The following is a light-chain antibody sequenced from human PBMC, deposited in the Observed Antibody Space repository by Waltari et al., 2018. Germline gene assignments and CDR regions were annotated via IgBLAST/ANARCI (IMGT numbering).Light chain of an antibody. CDR3: QQRSAWPLT. Sequence: EIVLTQSPATLSLSPGETATLSCRASQSIGPYLAWYQQKPGQAPRLLIYDASNRATGIPARCSGSGSGTDFTLTISSLEPEDFAVYYCQQRSAWPLTFGQGTRLEIK. V-gene: IGKV3-11*01. CDR2: DAS. J-gene: IGKJ5*01. CDR1: QSIGPY.